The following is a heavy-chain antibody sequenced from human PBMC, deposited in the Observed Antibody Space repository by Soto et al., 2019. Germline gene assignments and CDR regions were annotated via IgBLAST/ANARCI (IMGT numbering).Heavy chain of an antibody. CDR2: INHSGST. V-gene: IGHV4-34*01. D-gene: IGHD3-22*01. Sequence: PSETLSLTCAVYGGSFSGYYWSWIRQPPGKGLEWIGEINHSGSTNYNPSLKSRVTISVDTSKNQFSLKLSSVTAADTAVYYCARVVMTHWFDPWGQGTLVTVSS. CDR1: GGSFSGYY. CDR3: ARVVMTHWFDP. J-gene: IGHJ5*02.